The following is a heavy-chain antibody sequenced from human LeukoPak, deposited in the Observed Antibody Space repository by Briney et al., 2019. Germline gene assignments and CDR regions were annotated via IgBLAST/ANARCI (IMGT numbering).Heavy chain of an antibody. V-gene: IGHV3-30*02. CDR2: IWYDASNK. J-gene: IGHJ4*02. CDR3: AKDHYCSSTSCSNRHFDY. Sequence: PGGSLRLSCAASGISFRSYGMHWVRQAPGKGLEWVTFIWYDASNKYYAESVKGRFTISRDNSRNMVFLQMNSLRAEDTAVYYCAKDHYCSSTSCSNRHFDYWGQGTLVTVSS. D-gene: IGHD2-2*01. CDR1: GISFRSYG.